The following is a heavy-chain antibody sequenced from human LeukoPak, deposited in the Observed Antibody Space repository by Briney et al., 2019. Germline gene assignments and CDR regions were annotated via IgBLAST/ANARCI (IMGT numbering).Heavy chain of an antibody. J-gene: IGHJ4*02. CDR1: GYSISSGYY. D-gene: IGHD5-12*01. V-gene: IGHV4-38-2*02. CDR3: AIGAGGGYVAGY. CDR2: IYHSGST. Sequence: SETLSLTCTVSGYSISSGYYWGWMRQPPGKGLEWIGSIYHSGSTYYNPSLKSRVTISVDTSKNQFSLKLSSVTAADTAVYYCAIGAGGGYVAGYWGQGTLVTVSS.